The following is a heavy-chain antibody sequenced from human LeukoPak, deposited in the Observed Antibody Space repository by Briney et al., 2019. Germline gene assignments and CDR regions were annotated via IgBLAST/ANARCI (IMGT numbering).Heavy chain of an antibody. J-gene: IGHJ5*02. CDR1: GGSISSYY. CDR2: IYTSGST. Sequence: SETLSLTCTVSGGSISSYYWSWIRQPAGKGLEWIGRIYTSGSTNYNPSLKSRVTMSVDTSKNQFSLKLSSVTAADTAVYYCARLIAAAGPNWFDPWGQGTLVTVSS. CDR3: ARLIAAAGPNWFDP. V-gene: IGHV4-4*07. D-gene: IGHD6-13*01.